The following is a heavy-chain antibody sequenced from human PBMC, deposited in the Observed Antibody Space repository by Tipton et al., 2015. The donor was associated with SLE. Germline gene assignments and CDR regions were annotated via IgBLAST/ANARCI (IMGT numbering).Heavy chain of an antibody. Sequence: SLRLSCAASGFIFSSYGMHWVRQGPGKGLEWVAMISIDGTNKYYADSVRGRFTVSRDNSKNTVDLHMISLRAEDTGLYYCARDMRFLEWQASGWRAFDVWGLGTMVTVSS. D-gene: IGHD3-3*01. V-gene: IGHV3-30*19. CDR2: ISIDGTNK. CDR1: GFIFSSYG. J-gene: IGHJ3*01. CDR3: ARDMRFLEWQASGWRAFDV.